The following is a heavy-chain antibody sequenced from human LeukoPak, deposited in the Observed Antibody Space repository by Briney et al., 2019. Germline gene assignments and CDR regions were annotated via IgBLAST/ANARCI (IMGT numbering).Heavy chain of an antibody. Sequence: SETLSLTCTVSGGSISSGSYYWSWIRQPAGKGLEWIGRIYTSGSTNYNPSLKSRVTISVDTSKNQFSLKLSSVTAADTAVYYCARGGASFDYWGQGPWSPSPQ. J-gene: IGHJ4*02. D-gene: IGHD5-12*01. CDR3: ARGGASFDY. CDR1: GGSISSGSYY. V-gene: IGHV4-61*02. CDR2: IYTSGST.